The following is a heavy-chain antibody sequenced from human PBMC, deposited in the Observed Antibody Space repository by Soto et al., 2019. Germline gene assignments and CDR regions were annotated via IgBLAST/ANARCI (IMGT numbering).Heavy chain of an antibody. J-gene: IGHJ4*02. CDR2: IDHSGST. V-gene: IGHV4-30-2*01. CDR1: GGSISSGGYS. CDR3: ATAPGAY. Sequence: QLQLQESGSGLVKPSQTLSLTCAVSGGSISSGGYSWSWIRQPPGKGLEWIGYIDHSGSTYYNPTRKSRVTISADRSKNQFSLKRSSGTAADTAVYYWATAPGAYWGQGTLVTVSS.